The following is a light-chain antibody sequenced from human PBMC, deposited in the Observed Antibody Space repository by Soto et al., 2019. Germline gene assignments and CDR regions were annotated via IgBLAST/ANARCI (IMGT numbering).Light chain of an antibody. CDR1: QSVSSY. J-gene: IGKJ5*01. V-gene: IGKV3-11*01. Sequence: EIVLPQYPATLSLSPGERATLSCRASQSVSSYLAWYQQKPGQAPRLLIFGASNRATGIPARFSGSGSGTDFTLTISSLEPEDSAVYYCQQRSNWPSITFGQGTRLEIK. CDR3: QQRSNWPSIT. CDR2: GAS.